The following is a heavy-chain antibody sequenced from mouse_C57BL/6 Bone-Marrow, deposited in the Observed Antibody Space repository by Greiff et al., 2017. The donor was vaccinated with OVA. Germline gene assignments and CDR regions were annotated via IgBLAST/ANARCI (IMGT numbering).Heavy chain of an antibody. D-gene: IGHD2-4*01. CDR3: ARRSDYEVGYYFDY. CDR2: ISSGSSTI. CDR1: GFTFSDYG. Sequence: EVKVVESGGGLVKPGGSLKLSCAASGFTFSDYGMHWVRQAPEKGLEWVAYISSGSSTIYYADTVKGRFTISRDNAKNTLFLQMTSLRSEDTAMYYCARRSDYEVGYYFDYWGQGTTPTVSS. V-gene: IGHV5-17*01. J-gene: IGHJ2*01.